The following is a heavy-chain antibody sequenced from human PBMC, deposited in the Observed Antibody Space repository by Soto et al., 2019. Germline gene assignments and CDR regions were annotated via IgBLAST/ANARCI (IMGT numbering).Heavy chain of an antibody. V-gene: IGHV4-4*02. D-gene: IGHD1-26*01. CDR2: IFHTGKT. CDR1: GGSITNNNW. CDR3: ARLYSWGANWYFDL. Sequence: QVQLQQSGPGLVKPSGTLSLTCAVFGGSITNNNWWSWVRQPPGKGLEWIGEIFHTGKTNYNASLKSRVTISVDKSNNQFSLKLSSVTAADTAVYYCARLYSWGANWYFDLWGRGTLVTVSS. J-gene: IGHJ2*01.